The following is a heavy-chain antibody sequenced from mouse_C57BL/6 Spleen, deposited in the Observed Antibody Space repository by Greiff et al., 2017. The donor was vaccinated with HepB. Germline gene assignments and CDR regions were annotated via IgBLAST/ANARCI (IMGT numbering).Heavy chain of an antibody. Sequence: VQLQQSGAELARPGASVKMSCKASGYTFTSYTMHWVKQRPGQGLEWIGYINPSSGYIKYNQKFKDKATLTANKSPSTAYMLLSSLTSEDSAVYYCARRVYGNYEGSYFDVWGTGTTDTVSS. CDR3: ARRVYGNYEGSYFDV. V-gene: IGHV1-4*01. CDR2: INPSSGYI. D-gene: IGHD2-1*01. CDR1: GYTFTSYT. J-gene: IGHJ1*03.